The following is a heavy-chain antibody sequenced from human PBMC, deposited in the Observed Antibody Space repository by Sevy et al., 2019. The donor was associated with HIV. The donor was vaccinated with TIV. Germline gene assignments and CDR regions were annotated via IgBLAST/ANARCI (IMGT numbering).Heavy chain of an antibody. V-gene: IGHV1-18*01. CDR3: ATSQIAARRKNNWFDP. CDR1: GYTFTSYG. J-gene: IGHJ5*02. Sequence: ASVKVSCKASGYTFTSYGISWVRQAPGQGLEWMGWISAYNGNTNYAQNLQGRVTMTTDTSTSTAYMELRSLRSDDTAVYYCATSQIAARRKNNWFDPWGQGTLVTVSS. CDR2: ISAYNGNT. D-gene: IGHD6-6*01.